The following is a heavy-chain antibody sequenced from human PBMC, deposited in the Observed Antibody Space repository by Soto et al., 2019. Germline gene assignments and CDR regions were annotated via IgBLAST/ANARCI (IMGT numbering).Heavy chain of an antibody. Sequence: TLSLTCTVSDGSLRGYSWSWIRQSPGKGLEWIGYVYSGGGTNYSPSFMGRVTISVDTTDNQFSLKLNSVTAADTAVYYCAREKTPMSPHYFYYGMDVWGQGTTVTVSS. CDR3: AREKTPMSPHYFYYGMDV. D-gene: IGHD3-9*01. CDR1: DGSLRGYS. CDR2: VYSGGGT. J-gene: IGHJ6*02. V-gene: IGHV4-59*01.